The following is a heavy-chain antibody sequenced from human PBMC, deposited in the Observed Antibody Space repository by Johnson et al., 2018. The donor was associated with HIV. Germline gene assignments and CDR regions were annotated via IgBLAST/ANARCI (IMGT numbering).Heavy chain of an antibody. D-gene: IGHD3-22*01. J-gene: IGHJ3*02. CDR3: AKGSTTYYDSSDYYNQRAFDI. CDR2: IYSGGRT. V-gene: IGHV3-66*01. Sequence: GLEWVSVIYSGGRTYYADSVKARFTISRDNSKNTLYLQTNSLRAEDTAVYYCAKGSTTYYDSSDYYNQRAFDIWGQGTMVTVSS.